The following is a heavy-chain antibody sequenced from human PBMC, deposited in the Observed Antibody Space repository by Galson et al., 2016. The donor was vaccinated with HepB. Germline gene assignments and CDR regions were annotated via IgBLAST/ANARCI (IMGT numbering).Heavy chain of an antibody. CDR1: GFTVSTNY. D-gene: IGHD2-2*01. CDR2: IYPGGTT. V-gene: IGHV3-53*01. Sequence: SLRLSCAVSGFTVSTNYMNWVRQAPGKGLEWVSVIYPGGTTYYEDSVKGRFTISRDNSKNTLYLQMNSLRAEDTAVYYCARDPPAVATATWGWGQGTLVTVSS. J-gene: IGHJ4*02. CDR3: ARDPPAVATATWG.